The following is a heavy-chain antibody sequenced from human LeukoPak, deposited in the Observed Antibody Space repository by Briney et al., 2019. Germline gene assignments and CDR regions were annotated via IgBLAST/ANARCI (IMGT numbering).Heavy chain of an antibody. CDR2: MNPNSGNT. D-gene: IGHD2-8*01. CDR3: ARAPGGIMVSLLRKYYFDY. Sequence: ASVKLSCKASGYTFTSYDINWVRQATGQRLEWMGWMNPNSGNTGYAQKFQGRVTMTRNTSISTAYMELSSLRSEDTAVYYCARAPGGIMVSLLRKYYFDYWGQGTLVTVSS. J-gene: IGHJ4*02. V-gene: IGHV1-8*02. CDR1: GYTFTSYD.